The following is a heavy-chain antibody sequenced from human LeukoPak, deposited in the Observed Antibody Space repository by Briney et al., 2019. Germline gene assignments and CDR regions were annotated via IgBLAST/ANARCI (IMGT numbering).Heavy chain of an antibody. CDR2: ISSSSSYI. CDR3: ASSGELLAYFDY. Sequence: PGGSLRLSCAASGFTFSSYSMNWVRQAPGKGLECVSSISSSSSYIYYADSVKGRFTISRDNAKNSLYLQMNSLRAEDTAVYYCASSGELLAYFDYWGQGTLVTVSS. V-gene: IGHV3-21*01. D-gene: IGHD1-26*01. J-gene: IGHJ4*02. CDR1: GFTFSSYS.